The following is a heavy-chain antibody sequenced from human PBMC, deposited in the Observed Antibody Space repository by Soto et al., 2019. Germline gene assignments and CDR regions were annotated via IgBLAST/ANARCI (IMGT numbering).Heavy chain of an antibody. V-gene: IGHV1-2*02. CDR3: GRATKIPANAIHNGF. D-gene: IGHD2-2*01. J-gene: IGHJ4*02. CDR1: GFTFTDYF. Sequence: ASVKVSCKASGFTFTDYFIHWVRQAPGQGLEWMGWINPNSGGTHFSQKFEGRITMTRDTSITTVYMELSSLTSDDTALYFCGRATKIPANAIHNGFWGQRTLVTVSS. CDR2: INPNSGGT.